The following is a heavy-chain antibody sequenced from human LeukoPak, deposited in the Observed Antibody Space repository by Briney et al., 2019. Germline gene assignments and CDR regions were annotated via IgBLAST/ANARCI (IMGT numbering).Heavy chain of an antibody. Sequence: GGSLRLSCAASGFTFSNYGMHWVRQAPGKGLEWVAFIRYDGSNKYYADSVKGRFTISRDNSKNTLYLQMNSLRAEDTAVYYCAPSAYRDIVATAPFVYWGQGTLVTVSS. CDR1: GFTFSNYG. CDR3: APSAYRDIVATAPFVY. V-gene: IGHV3-30*02. D-gene: IGHD5-12*01. J-gene: IGHJ4*02. CDR2: IRYDGSNK.